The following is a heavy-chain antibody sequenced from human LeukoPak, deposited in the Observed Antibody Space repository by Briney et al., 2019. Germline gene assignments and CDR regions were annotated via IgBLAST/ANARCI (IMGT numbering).Heavy chain of an antibody. Sequence: ASVKVSCKASGYTLTELSMHWVRQAPGKGLEWMGGFDPEDGETIYAQKFQGRVTMTEDTSTDTAYMELSSLRSEDTAVYYCATEQSRSAPAMHKDIVVVPAAFDYWGQGTLVTVSS. V-gene: IGHV1-24*01. D-gene: IGHD2-2*01. J-gene: IGHJ4*02. CDR2: FDPEDGET. CDR3: ATEQSRSAPAMHKDIVVVPAAFDY. CDR1: GYTLTELS.